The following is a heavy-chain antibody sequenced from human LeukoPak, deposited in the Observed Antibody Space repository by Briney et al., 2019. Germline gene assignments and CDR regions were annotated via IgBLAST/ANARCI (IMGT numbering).Heavy chain of an antibody. Sequence: GGSLRLSCAASGFTFDDYGMSWVRQAPGKGLEWVAVISYDGSNKYYADSVKGRFTISRDNSKNTLYLQMNSLRAEDTAVYYCARSGSSSGYYYYMDVWGKGTTVTVSS. J-gene: IGHJ6*03. CDR2: ISYDGSNK. D-gene: IGHD6-6*01. V-gene: IGHV3-30*03. CDR3: ARSGSSSGYYYYMDV. CDR1: GFTFDDYG.